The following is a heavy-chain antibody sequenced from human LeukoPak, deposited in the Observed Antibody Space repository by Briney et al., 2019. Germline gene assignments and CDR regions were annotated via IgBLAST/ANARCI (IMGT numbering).Heavy chain of an antibody. Sequence: SSETPSLTCTVSGGSISSYYWSWIRQPAGKGLEWIGRIYTSGSTNYNPSLKSRVTMSVDTSKNQFSLKLSSVTAADTAVYYCAREAPAAVTTGMDVWGQGTTVTVSS. CDR1: GGSISSYY. CDR3: AREAPAAVTTGMDV. V-gene: IGHV4-4*07. CDR2: IYTSGST. J-gene: IGHJ6*02. D-gene: IGHD6-13*01.